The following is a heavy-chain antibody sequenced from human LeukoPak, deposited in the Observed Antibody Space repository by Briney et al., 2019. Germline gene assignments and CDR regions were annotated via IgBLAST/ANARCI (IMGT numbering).Heavy chain of an antibody. J-gene: IGHJ4*02. CDR2: ISSGGSTI. D-gene: IGHD5-24*01. V-gene: IGHV3-11*04. CDR3: AKVYHGYNSKHFDY. Sequence: GGSLRLSCAASGFTFSDYYMSWIRQAPAKGLEWVSYISSGGSTIYYADSVKGRFTISRDNAKNSLYLQMNSLRAEDTAVYYCAKVYHGYNSKHFDYWGQGTLVTVSS. CDR1: GFTFSDYY.